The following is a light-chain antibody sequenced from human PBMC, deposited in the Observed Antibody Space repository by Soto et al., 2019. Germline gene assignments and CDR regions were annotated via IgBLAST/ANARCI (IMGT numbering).Light chain of an antibody. CDR1: SSNIGSNT. J-gene: IGLJ3*02. Sequence: SVLPQPPSASGTPGQRVTISCSGSSSNIGSNTVNWYQQLPGTAPKLLIYSNNQRPSGVPDRFSGSKSGTSASLAISGLQSEDEADYYCAVWDDSLNGWVFGGGTKLTVL. V-gene: IGLV1-44*01. CDR2: SNN. CDR3: AVWDDSLNGWV.